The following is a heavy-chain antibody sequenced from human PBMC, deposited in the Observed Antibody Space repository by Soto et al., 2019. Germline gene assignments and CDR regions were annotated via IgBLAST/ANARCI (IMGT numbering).Heavy chain of an antibody. CDR3: ARTGDGHHDFLDY. Sequence: PGGSLRLSCAASGFTFSSYWMNWVRQAPGKGLEWVANINQDGNEDNLLDSVKGRFTISMDNAKNSLFLQMNSLRVDDTAVYYCARTGDGHHDFLDYWGQGALVTVSS. J-gene: IGHJ4*02. CDR2: INQDGNED. D-gene: IGHD1-1*01. V-gene: IGHV3-7*01. CDR1: GFTFSSYW.